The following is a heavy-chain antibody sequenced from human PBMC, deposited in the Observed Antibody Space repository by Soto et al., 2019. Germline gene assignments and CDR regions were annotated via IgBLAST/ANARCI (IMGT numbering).Heavy chain of an antibody. Sequence: QVQLQESGPGLVKPSQTLSLTCTVSGGSISSGGYYWSWIRQHPGKGLEWIGYIYYSGSTYYNPSLKSRVTISVDTSKNQCSLKLSSVTAADTAVYYCARVNRISYYYGMDVWGQGTTVTVSS. CDR3: ARVNRISYYYGMDV. CDR2: IYYSGST. V-gene: IGHV4-31*03. CDR1: GGSISSGGYY. J-gene: IGHJ6*02.